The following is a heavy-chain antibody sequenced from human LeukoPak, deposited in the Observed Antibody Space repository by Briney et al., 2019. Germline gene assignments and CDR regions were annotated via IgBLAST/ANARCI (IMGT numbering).Heavy chain of an antibody. Sequence: GASVKVSCKASGYTFTGYYMHWVRQAPGQGLEWMGWINPNSGGTNYAQKFQGRVTMTRDTSISTAYMELSRLRSDDTAVYYCARGGPRDIVVVPASTPIGNWGQGTLVTVSS. V-gene: IGHV1-2*02. CDR1: GYTFTGYY. J-gene: IGHJ4*02. CDR3: ARGGPRDIVVVPASTPIGN. CDR2: INPNSGGT. D-gene: IGHD2-2*01.